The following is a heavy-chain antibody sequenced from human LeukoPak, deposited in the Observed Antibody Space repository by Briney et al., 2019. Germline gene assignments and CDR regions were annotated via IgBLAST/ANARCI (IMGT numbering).Heavy chain of an antibody. J-gene: IGHJ5*02. CDR3: AREGALVEATNVGFDP. Sequence: PSETLSLTCAVSGGSISSSNWWSWVRQPPGKGLEWIGEIYHSGSTNYNPSLKSRATISVDKSKNQFSLKLSSVTAADTAVYYCAREGALVEATNVGFDPWGQGTLVTVSS. D-gene: IGHD1-26*01. CDR1: GGSISSSNW. CDR2: IYHSGST. V-gene: IGHV4-4*02.